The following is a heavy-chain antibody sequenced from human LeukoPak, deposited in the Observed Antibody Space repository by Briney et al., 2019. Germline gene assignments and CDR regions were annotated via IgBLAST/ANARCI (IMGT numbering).Heavy chain of an antibody. CDR2: IYPGDSDT. CDR1: GYSFTSYW. J-gene: IGHJ3*02. Sequence: HGESRKISCKGSGYSFTSYWIGWVRQMPGKGLEWMGIIYPGDSDTRYSPSFHGQVTISADKSISTAYLQWSSLKASDTAMYYCARPLLWVKGDAFDIWGQGTMVTVSS. CDR3: ARPLLWVKGDAFDI. V-gene: IGHV5-51*01. D-gene: IGHD3-10*01.